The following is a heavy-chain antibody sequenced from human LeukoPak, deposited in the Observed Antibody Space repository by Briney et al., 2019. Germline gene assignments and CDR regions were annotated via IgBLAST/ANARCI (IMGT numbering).Heavy chain of an antibody. CDR2: ISWNSGSI. CDR3: AKDGVGDAFDI. V-gene: IGHV3-9*01. J-gene: IGHJ3*02. CDR1: GFTFDDYA. Sequence: GRSLRLSCAASGFTFDDYAMHWVRQAPGKGLEWVSGISWNSGSIGYAHSAKGRFTISRDNAKNSLYLQMNSLRAEDTALYYCAKDGVGDAFDIWGQGTMVTVSS.